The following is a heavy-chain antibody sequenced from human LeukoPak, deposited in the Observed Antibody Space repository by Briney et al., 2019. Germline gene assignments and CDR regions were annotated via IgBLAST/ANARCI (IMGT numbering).Heavy chain of an antibody. D-gene: IGHD3-10*01. V-gene: IGHV1-2*02. CDR1: GYTFTDYY. Sequence: EASVKVSCKTSGYTFTDYYMHWVRQAPGQGLEWMGWINPNSGGTNYAQKFQGRVTMTRDTSISTAYMELSSLRSDDTAVYYCARYVRWLNSGWGSGTYYAPYFDYWGQGTLVTVSS. CDR2: INPNSGGT. CDR3: ARYVRWLNSGWGSGTYYAPYFDY. J-gene: IGHJ4*02.